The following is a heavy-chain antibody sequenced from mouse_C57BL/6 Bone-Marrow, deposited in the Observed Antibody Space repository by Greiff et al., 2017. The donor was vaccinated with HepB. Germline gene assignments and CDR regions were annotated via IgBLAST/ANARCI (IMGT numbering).Heavy chain of an antibody. V-gene: IGHV1-64*01. CDR3: TRRGIYDYALYY. D-gene: IGHD2-4*01. J-gene: IGHJ2*01. CDR2: IHPNSGST. CDR1: GYTFTSYW. Sequence: QVQLQQPGAELVKPGASVKLSCKASGYTFTSYWMHWVKQRPGQGLEWIGMIHPNSGSTNYNEKFKSKSTLTVDKSSSTAYRQHSSLTSEDAAVYYCTRRGIYDYALYYWGQGTTLTVSS.